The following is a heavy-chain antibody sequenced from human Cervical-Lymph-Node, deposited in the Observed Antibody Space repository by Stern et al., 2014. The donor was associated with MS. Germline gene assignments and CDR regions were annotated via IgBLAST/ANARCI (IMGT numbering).Heavy chain of an antibody. V-gene: IGHV1-46*01. J-gene: IGHJ6*02. CDR2: INPSAGST. CDR3: AREVAGHRLGMMDV. Sequence: QVQLVASGAEVKKPGASVKVSCKASGNTFTRYYIHWVRQAPGQGLEWMGIINPSAGSTSYAQKFQGRVTMTRDTSTSTVYMELSSLRSEDTAVYYCAREVAGHRLGMMDVWGQGTTVTVSS. D-gene: IGHD6-19*01. CDR1: GNTFTRYY.